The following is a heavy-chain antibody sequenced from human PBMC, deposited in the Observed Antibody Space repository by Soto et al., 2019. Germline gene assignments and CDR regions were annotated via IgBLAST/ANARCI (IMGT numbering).Heavy chain of an antibody. D-gene: IGHD3-10*01. CDR2: IYYSGST. V-gene: IGHV4-30-4*01. Sequence: PSWTVWQTGVVAKSAVSGGRRICNRIRQPPGKGLEWIGHIYYSGSTYYNSSLKSRVTISLDTSKNQFSLKLRSVTAADTAVYYCAGQPTAGSYHDPGSYYYSYARGAWGHGPPVTVS. CDR3: AGQPTAGSYHDPGSYYYSYARGA. CDR1: KSAVSGGRRI. J-gene: IGHJ6*02.